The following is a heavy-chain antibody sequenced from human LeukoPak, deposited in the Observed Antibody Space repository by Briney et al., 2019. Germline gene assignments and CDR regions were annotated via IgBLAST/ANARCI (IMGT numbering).Heavy chain of an antibody. J-gene: IGHJ3*01. CDR3: VRQRGRDTGGNSFLDAFDF. CDR2: KYYSGFT. D-gene: IGHD4-23*01. V-gene: IGHV4-59*08. CDR1: GGSIGYYY. Sequence: SETLSLTCTVSGGSIGYYYWNWIRQPPGKGLEWIGSKYYSGFTNYNPSLESRLALSIDTSKNQFSLTLRSVTAADTAVYYCVRQRGRDTGGNSFLDAFDFWGQGGMVTVSS.